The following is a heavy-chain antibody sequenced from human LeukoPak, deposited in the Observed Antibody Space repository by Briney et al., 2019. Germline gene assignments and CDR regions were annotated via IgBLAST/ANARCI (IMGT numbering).Heavy chain of an antibody. CDR1: GFTFSSFW. J-gene: IGHJ5*02. CDR2: INSDGSST. Sequence: GGSPRLSCVASGFTFSSFWVHWVRQAPGKGLVWVPRINSDGSSTSYADSVKGRFTISRDNAKNTLYLQMNSLRAEDTAVYYCTRDRGVVIPARYGGWFDPRGRGTLVTVSS. D-gene: IGHD2-2*01. CDR3: TRDRGVVIPARYGGWFDP. V-gene: IGHV3-74*01.